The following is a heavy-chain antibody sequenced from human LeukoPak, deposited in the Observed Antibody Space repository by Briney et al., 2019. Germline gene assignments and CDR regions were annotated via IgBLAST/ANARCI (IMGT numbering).Heavy chain of an antibody. CDR1: GGSISSYY. CDR2: IYYSGST. D-gene: IGHD6-19*01. V-gene: IGHV4-59*01. J-gene: IGHJ4*02. Sequence: PSETLSLTCTVSGGSISSYYWSWIRQPPGKGLEWIGYIYYSGSTNYSPSLKSRVTISVDTSKNQFSLKLSSVTAADTAVYYCARDRGGKQWPLGYWGQGTLVTVSS. CDR3: ARDRGGKQWPLGY.